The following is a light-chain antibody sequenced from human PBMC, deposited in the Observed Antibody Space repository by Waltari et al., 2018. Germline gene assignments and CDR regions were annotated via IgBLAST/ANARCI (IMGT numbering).Light chain of an antibody. V-gene: IGLV2-14*03. CDR1: SSDVGGYDS. CDR2: SVS. CDR3: SSYAGSNTLV. J-gene: IGLJ2*01. Sequence: QSALTQPGSVSGSPGQSITISCTGTSSDVGGYDSVNWYQQHPGQAPKLMLHSVSSRPSGVSNRFSGSKSGNTASLTISGLQAEDEADYFCSSYAGSNTLVFGGGTQVTVL.